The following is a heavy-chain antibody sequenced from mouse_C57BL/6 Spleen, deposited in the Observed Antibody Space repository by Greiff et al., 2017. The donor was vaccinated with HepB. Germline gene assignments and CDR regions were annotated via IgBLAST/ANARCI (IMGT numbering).Heavy chain of an antibody. J-gene: IGHJ4*01. Sequence: VQLVESGAELVRPGASVKLSCKASGYTFTDYYINWVKQRPGQGLEWIARIYPGSGNTYYNEKFKGKATLTAEKSSSTAYMQLSSLTSEDSAVYFCARRAYGSSYYYAMDYWGQGTSVTVSS. CDR3: ARRAYGSSYYYAMDY. CDR1: GYTFTDYY. CDR2: IYPGSGNT. D-gene: IGHD1-1*01. V-gene: IGHV1-76*01.